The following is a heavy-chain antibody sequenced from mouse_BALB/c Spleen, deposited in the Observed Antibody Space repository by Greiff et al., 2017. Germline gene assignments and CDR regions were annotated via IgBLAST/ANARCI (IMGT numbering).Heavy chain of an antibody. CDR1: GYSFTSYW. D-gene: IGHD3-2*01. CDR3: TGTARATFPFAY. J-gene: IGHJ3*01. Sequence: VQLKQSGTVLARPGASVKMSCKASGYSFTSYWMHWVKQRPGQGLEWIGAIYPGNSDTSYNQKFKGKAKLTAVTSASTAYMELSSLTNEDSAVYYCTGTARATFPFAYWGQGTLVTVSA. CDR2: IYPGNSDT. V-gene: IGHV1-5*01.